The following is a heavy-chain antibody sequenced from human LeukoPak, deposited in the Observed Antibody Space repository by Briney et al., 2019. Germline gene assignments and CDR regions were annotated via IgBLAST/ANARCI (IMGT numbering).Heavy chain of an antibody. D-gene: IGHD3-22*01. CDR1: GDSISTGGYY. V-gene: IGHV4-31*03. CDR3: ARVQTYFFDSRGLFYFDY. J-gene: IGHJ4*02. Sequence: SETLSLTCTVSGDSISTGGYYWSWVRQHPGRGLEWIGNIYSSGSTNYNPSLKRRVAISVDTSKNQFFLNLTSVTVADTAVYYCARVQTYFFDSRGLFYFDYWGQGTLVTVSS. CDR2: IYSSGST.